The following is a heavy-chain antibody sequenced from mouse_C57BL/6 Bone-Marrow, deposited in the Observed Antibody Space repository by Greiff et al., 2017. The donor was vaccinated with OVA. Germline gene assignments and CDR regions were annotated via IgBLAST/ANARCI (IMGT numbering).Heavy chain of an antibody. CDR1: GYTFTSYW. V-gene: IGHV1-50*01. CDR3: ARERIYYGSSSDY. Sequence: VQLQQPGAELVKPGASVKLSCKASGYTFTSYWMQWVKQRPGQGLEWIGEIDPSDSYTNYNQKFKGKATLTVDTSSSTAYMQLSSLTSEDSAVYYCARERIYYGSSSDYWGQGTTLTVSS. J-gene: IGHJ2*01. D-gene: IGHD1-1*01. CDR2: IDPSDSYT.